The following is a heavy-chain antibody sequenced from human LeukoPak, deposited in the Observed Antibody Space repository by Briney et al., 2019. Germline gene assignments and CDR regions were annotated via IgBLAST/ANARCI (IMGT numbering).Heavy chain of an antibody. Sequence: SETLSLTCTVSGGSISSSSYYWGWIRQPPGKGLEWIGSIYYSGSTYYNPSLKSRVTISVDTSKNQFSLNLTSVTAVDTAVYYCATDGMVRGPDAWFDSWGQGILVTVSS. CDR1: GGSISSSSYY. CDR2: IYYSGST. CDR3: ATDGMVRGPDAWFDS. J-gene: IGHJ5*01. V-gene: IGHV4-39*07. D-gene: IGHD3-10*01.